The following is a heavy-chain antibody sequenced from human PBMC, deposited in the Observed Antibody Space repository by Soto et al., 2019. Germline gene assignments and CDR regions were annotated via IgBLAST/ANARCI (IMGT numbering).Heavy chain of an antibody. D-gene: IGHD6-19*01. CDR3: AKELHTSSGWSQVIY. J-gene: IGHJ4*02. CDR2: ISGSGGST. CDR1: GFTFSSYA. V-gene: IGHV3-23*01. Sequence: GGSLRLSCAASGFTFSSYAMSWVRQAPGKGLEWVSAISGSGGSTYYAETVKGRFTISRDNSKNTLYQQMNSLRAEDTAVYYCAKELHTSSGWSQVIYWGQGTLVTVSS.